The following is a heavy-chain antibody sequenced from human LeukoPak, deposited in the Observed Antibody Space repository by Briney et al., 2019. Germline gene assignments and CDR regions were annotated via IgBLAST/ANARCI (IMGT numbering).Heavy chain of an antibody. D-gene: IGHD3-10*01. V-gene: IGHV4-59*08. CDR3: ARHGGITMVRGVTFDY. CDR1: GGSISSYY. CDR2: IYYSGST. J-gene: IGHJ4*02. Sequence: PSETLSLTCTVSGGSISSYYWSWIRQPPGKGLEWIGYIYYSGSTNYNPSLKSRVTISEDTSKNQFSLKLSSVTAADTAVYYCARHGGITMVRGVTFDYWGQGTLVTVSS.